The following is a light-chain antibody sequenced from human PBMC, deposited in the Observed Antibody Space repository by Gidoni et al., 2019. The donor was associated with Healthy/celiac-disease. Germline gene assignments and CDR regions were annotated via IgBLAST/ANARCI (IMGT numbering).Light chain of an antibody. V-gene: IGLV3-1*01. CDR3: QAWDSSTVV. J-gene: IGLJ2*01. CDR2: QDS. Sequence: SYELTQPPSVSVSPGQTASITCAGDKLGDKYACWYQQKTGQSPVLVIYQDSKRPSGIPVRFSGSNSGNTAPLTISGTQAMDEADYYCQAWDSSTVVFGGGTKLTVL. CDR1: KLGDKY.